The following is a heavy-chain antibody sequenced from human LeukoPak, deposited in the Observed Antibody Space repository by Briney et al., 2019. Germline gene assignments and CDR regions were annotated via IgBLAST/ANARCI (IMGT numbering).Heavy chain of an antibody. V-gene: IGHV3-23*01. CDR3: AKEKGYGDYGAHYYFDY. D-gene: IGHD4-17*01. J-gene: IGHJ4*02. CDR2: ISGSGGST. CDR1: GFTFSSYA. Sequence: GGSLRLSCAASGFTFSSYAMSWVRQAPGKGLEWVTAISGSGGSTYYADSVKGRFTISRDNSKNTLYLQMNSLRAEDTAVYYCAKEKGYGDYGAHYYFDYWGQGTLVTVSS.